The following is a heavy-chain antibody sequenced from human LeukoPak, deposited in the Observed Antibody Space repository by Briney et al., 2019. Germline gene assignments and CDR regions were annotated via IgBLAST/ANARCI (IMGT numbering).Heavy chain of an antibody. V-gene: IGHV4-39*01. D-gene: IGHD6-13*01. CDR3: ASSSSWYQLDY. CDR1: GGSISSSSYY. Sequence: SETLSLTCTVSGGSISSSSYYWGWIRQPPGKGLEWIGSIYYSGSTYYNPSLKSRVTISVDTSKNQFSLKLSSVTAADTAVYYCASSSSWYQLDYWGQGTLVTVSS. J-gene: IGHJ4*02. CDR2: IYYSGST.